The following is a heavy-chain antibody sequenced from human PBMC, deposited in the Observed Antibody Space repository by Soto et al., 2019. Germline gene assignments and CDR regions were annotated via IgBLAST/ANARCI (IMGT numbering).Heavy chain of an antibody. Sequence: EVQLVESGGGLVQPGGSLRLSCAASGFTFSSYGMNWVRQAPGKGLEWVSYISSSSSTIYYADSVKGRFTISRDNAKNSLYLQMNSLRAEDTAVYYCARDTALRGVIIFDYWGQGTLVTVSS. V-gene: IGHV3-48*01. D-gene: IGHD3-10*01. CDR2: ISSSSSTI. CDR1: GFTFSSYG. CDR3: ARDTALRGVIIFDY. J-gene: IGHJ4*02.